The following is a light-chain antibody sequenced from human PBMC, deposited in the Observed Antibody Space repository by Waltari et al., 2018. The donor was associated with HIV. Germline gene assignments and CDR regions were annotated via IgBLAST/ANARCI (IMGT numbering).Light chain of an antibody. CDR1: QPVTNK. CDR2: DAS. CDR3: QQSYSYPLT. Sequence: DIKMPQSPYPLSASVGDRVNITCRASQPVTNKVNWYQQKPGKAPKLLIYDASTLQGWVPSRFRGGGSGTHFTLTITSVQPDDYATYFCQQSYSYPLTFGPGTKVDV. V-gene: IGKV1-39*01. J-gene: IGKJ3*01.